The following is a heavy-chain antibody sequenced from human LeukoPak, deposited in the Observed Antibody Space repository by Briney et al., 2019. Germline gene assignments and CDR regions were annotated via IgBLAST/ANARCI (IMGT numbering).Heavy chain of an antibody. CDR3: AKWRYSPYYFDY. J-gene: IGHJ4*02. V-gene: IGHV3-23*01. CDR2: ISGSGGST. D-gene: IGHD3-9*01. CDR1: GFTFSSYA. Sequence: PGGSLRLSCAASGFTFSSYAMSWVRQAPGKGLEWVSAISGSGGSTYYADSVKGRFTISRDNSRNTLYLQMNSLRAGDTAVYYCAKWRYSPYYFDYWGQGTLVTVSS.